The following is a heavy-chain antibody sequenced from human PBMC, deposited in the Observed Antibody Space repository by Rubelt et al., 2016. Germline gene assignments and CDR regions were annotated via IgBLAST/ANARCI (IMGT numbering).Heavy chain of an antibody. V-gene: IGHV1-18*01. CDR1: GGTFSSYA. D-gene: IGHD6-13*01. J-gene: IGHJ6*02. Sequence: QVQLVQSGAEVKKPGSSVKVSCKASGGTFSSYAFSWVRQAPGQGLEWMGWISAYNGKTDYAQNVPGRVTMTTATSTSTAYMELRSLRSDDTAGYYCARAQQLSHYYSYGLDVWGQGTTVTVSS. CDR2: ISAYNGKT. CDR3: ARAQQLSHYYSYGLDV.